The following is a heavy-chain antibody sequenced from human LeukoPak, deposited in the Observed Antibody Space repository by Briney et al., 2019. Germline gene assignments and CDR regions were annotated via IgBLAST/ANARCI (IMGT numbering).Heavy chain of an antibody. CDR3: AKRYCSSTTCYDDRGAFDY. Sequence: SETLSLTCAVPGGSINSSSYYWGWIRQPPGKGLEWIGSIYHSGSTYYNPSLKSRVTISVDTSKNQFSLKLSSVTAADTAVYYCAKRYCSSTTCYDDRGAFDYWGQGTLVTVSS. CDR2: IYHSGST. V-gene: IGHV4-39*07. J-gene: IGHJ4*02. CDR1: GGSINSSSYY. D-gene: IGHD2-2*01.